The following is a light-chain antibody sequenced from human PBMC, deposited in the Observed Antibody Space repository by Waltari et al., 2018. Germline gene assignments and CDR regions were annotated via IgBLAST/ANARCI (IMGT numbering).Light chain of an antibody. CDR3: CSYTTISTWV. Sequence: QSALTQPASVSGSPGQSITISCTGTTSDVGGYKYVSWYPQHPGKAPKAIIYDVTNRPSGVSNRFSGSKSANTASLTISGLQAEDEADYYCCSYTTISTWVFGGGTKVTVL. CDR2: DVT. J-gene: IGLJ3*02. V-gene: IGLV2-14*03. CDR1: TSDVGGYKY.